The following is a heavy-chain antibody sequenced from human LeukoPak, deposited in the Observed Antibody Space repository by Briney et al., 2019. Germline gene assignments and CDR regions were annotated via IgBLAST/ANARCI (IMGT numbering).Heavy chain of an antibody. V-gene: IGHV4-59*01. Sequence: SETLSLTCTVSGGSISSYYWSWIRQPPGKGLEWIGYIYYSGSTNYNPSLKSRVTISVDTSKNQFSLKLSSVTAADTAVYYCARSGPVAGTDNWFDPWGQGTLVTVSS. J-gene: IGHJ5*02. CDR2: IYYSGST. D-gene: IGHD6-19*01. CDR3: ARSGPVAGTDNWFDP. CDR1: GGSISSYY.